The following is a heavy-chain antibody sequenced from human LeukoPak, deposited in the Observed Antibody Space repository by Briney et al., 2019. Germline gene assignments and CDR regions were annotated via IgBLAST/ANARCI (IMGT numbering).Heavy chain of an antibody. J-gene: IGHJ4*02. Sequence: ASVKVSCKASGYTFTSYYLQWVRQAPGQGLEWMGIINPSGGNTSYAQKFQGRVTMTRDMSTSTAYMELSSLRSGDTAVYYCARDQGYDSSGYYYYQFDYWGQGTLVTVSS. D-gene: IGHD3-22*01. CDR2: INPSGGNT. CDR3: ARDQGYDSSGYYYYQFDY. V-gene: IGHV1-46*01. CDR1: GYTFTSYY.